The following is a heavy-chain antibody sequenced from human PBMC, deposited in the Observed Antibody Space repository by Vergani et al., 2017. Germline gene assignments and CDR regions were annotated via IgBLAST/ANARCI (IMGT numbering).Heavy chain of an antibody. D-gene: IGHD5-12*01. V-gene: IGHV1-69*01. CDR3: ASSAKGCYDEIYYYDGMDV. J-gene: IGHJ6*02. Sequence: QVQLVQSGAEVKKPGSSVKVSCKASGGTFSSYAISWVRQAPGQGLEWMGGIIPIFGTANYAQKFQGRVTITADESTSTAYMELSSLRSEDTAVYYCASSAKGCYDEIYYYDGMDVWGQGTTVTVSS. CDR2: IIPIFGTA. CDR1: GGTFSSYA.